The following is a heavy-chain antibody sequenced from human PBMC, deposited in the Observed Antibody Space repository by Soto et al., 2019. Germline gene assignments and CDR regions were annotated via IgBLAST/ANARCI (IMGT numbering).Heavy chain of an antibody. Sequence: PSETLSLTCAVSGYSINSGYYWGWIRQPPGKGLEWIGSIYHSGNTYYNPSLKSRVTISLDTSKNQFSLKLSSVTAADTAVYYCARGANYDSSGYPPPFDYWGQGTLVTVSS. CDR1: GYSINSGYY. CDR3: ARGANYDSSGYPPPFDY. CDR2: IYHSGNT. V-gene: IGHV4-38-2*01. D-gene: IGHD3-22*01. J-gene: IGHJ4*02.